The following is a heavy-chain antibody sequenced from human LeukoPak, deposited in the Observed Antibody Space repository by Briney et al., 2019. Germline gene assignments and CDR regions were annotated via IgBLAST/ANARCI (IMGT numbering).Heavy chain of an antibody. Sequence: ASVKVSCKASGYTFTSYGISWVRQAPGQGLEWMGWISAYNGNTNYAQKLQGRVTMTTDTSTSTAYMELRSLRSDDTAVYYCAREVYSGYDPNAFDIWGQGTLVTVSS. J-gene: IGHJ4*02. CDR2: ISAYNGNT. D-gene: IGHD5-12*01. CDR3: AREVYSGYDPNAFDI. V-gene: IGHV1-18*01. CDR1: GYTFTSYG.